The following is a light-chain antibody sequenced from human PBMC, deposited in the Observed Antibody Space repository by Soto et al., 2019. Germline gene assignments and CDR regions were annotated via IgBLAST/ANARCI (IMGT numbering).Light chain of an antibody. CDR3: QQRNYWQVT. Sequence: EVVWTQSAVTLSLAPGERATLSCRASQSVSGYLAWYQQKPGQAPRLLIYDVSNRATGIPARFSGSGSGTDFTLTISSLEPEDFAIYYCQQRNYWQVTFGQGTRLEIK. J-gene: IGKJ5*01. CDR1: QSVSGY. V-gene: IGKV3-11*01. CDR2: DVS.